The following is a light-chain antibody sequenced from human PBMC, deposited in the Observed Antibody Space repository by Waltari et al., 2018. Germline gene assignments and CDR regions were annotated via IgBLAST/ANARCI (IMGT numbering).Light chain of an antibody. V-gene: IGKV1-39*01. CDR1: QSISSY. CDR2: ASS. CDR3: QQSYSMPLT. J-gene: IGKJ4*01. Sequence: DIQMTQSPSSLSASIGHRVTITCRASQSISSYLNWYQQKPGKAPKVLIYASSSLRSGVPSRFSGSRSGTDFTLTINSLQPEDYATYYCQQSYSMPLTFGGGTRVEIK.